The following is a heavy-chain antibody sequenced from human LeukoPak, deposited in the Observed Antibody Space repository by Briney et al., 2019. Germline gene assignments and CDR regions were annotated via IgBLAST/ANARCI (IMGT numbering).Heavy chain of an antibody. CDR1: GGSISSYY. Sequence: SETLSLTCTVSGGSISSYYWSWIRQHPGKGLEWIGYIYYSGSTYYNPSLKSRVTISVDTSKNQFSLKLSSVTAADTAVYYCARVVSTMIARPVDFWGQGTLVTVSS. D-gene: IGHD3-22*01. J-gene: IGHJ4*02. V-gene: IGHV4-59*06. CDR2: IYYSGST. CDR3: ARVVSTMIARPVDF.